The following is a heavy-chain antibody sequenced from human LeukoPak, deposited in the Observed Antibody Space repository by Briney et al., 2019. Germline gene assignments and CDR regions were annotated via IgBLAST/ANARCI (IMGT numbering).Heavy chain of an antibody. CDR3: ARGTSFWSGYYTLGAPYYYYYMDV. CDR2: INPNSGGT. CDR1: GYTFTGYY. V-gene: IGHV1-2*02. Sequence: ASVKVSCKASGYTFTGYYMHWVRQAPGQGLEWMGWINPNSGGTNYAQKFQGRVTMTRDTSISAAYMELRRLRTSARAVYYCARGTSFWSGYYTLGAPYYYYYMDVWGKGTTVTVSS. D-gene: IGHD3-3*01. J-gene: IGHJ6*03.